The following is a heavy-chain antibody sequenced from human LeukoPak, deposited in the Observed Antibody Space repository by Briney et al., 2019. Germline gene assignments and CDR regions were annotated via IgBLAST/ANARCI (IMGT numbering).Heavy chain of an antibody. V-gene: IGHV4-34*01. D-gene: IGHD3-10*01. CDR2: INHSGST. Sequence: SSETLSLTCAVYGGSFSGYYWSWIRQPPGKGLEWIGEINHSGSTNYNPSLKSRVTISVDTSKNQFSLKLSSVTAADTAVYYCARGSGDCDYWGQGTLVTVSS. J-gene: IGHJ4*02. CDR1: GGSFSGYY. CDR3: ARGSGDCDY.